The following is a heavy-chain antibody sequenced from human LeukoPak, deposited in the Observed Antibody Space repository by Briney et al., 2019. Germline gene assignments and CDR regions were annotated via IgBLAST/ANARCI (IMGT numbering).Heavy chain of an antibody. J-gene: IGHJ5*02. Sequence: PSETLSLTCAVYGGSFSGYYWSWIRQPPGKGLEWVANIKQDGSEKYYVDSVKGRFTISRDNANNLLYLQMNSLRDEDTAVYYCARDPPKYDYDSYDYRWGQGTLVTVSS. V-gene: IGHV3-7*03. CDR1: GGSFSGYY. CDR2: IKQDGSEK. D-gene: IGHD3-22*01. CDR3: ARDPPKYDYDSYDYR.